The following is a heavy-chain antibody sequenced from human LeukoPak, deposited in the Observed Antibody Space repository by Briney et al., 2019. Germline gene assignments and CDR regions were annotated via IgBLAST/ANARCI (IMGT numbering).Heavy chain of an antibody. J-gene: IGHJ4*02. Sequence: GGSLRLSCAASGFTFSDYAMHWVRQAPGKGLEWVAVIFYDGSTKYYADSVKGRFTISRDNAKNSLYLQMNSLRAEDTAVYYCARDIRTTVALDYWGQGTLVTVSS. D-gene: IGHD4-23*01. CDR3: ARDIRTTVALDY. CDR2: IFYDGSTK. V-gene: IGHV3-30*04. CDR1: GFTFSDYA.